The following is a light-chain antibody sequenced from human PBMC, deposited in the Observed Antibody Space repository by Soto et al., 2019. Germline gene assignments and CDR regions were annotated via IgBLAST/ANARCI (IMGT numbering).Light chain of an antibody. CDR3: QQYKVYSRT. J-gene: IGKJ1*01. Sequence: DIQMTQSPSTLSVSVGDRVTITCRASESINIWLAWYQQKPGKAPKLLIYRASNLESGVPSRFSGSGSGTEFALTISSLQPDDFATYYCQQYKVYSRTFGQGTRVEIK. CDR2: RAS. CDR1: ESINIW. V-gene: IGKV1-5*03.